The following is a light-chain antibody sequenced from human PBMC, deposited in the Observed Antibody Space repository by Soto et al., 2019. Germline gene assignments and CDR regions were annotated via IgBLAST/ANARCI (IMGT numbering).Light chain of an antibody. CDR1: QSVSSN. V-gene: IGKV3-15*01. CDR2: GIS. J-gene: IGKJ1*01. CDR3: QHYNHWWT. Sequence: IVMTQYPATLSLSPGARATLFCRASQSVSSNLAWYQQKPGQAPRLLIYGISTRATGVPGRFSGSGSGTEFALTISSLQSEDFVVYYCQHYNHWWTFGQGTKVEIK.